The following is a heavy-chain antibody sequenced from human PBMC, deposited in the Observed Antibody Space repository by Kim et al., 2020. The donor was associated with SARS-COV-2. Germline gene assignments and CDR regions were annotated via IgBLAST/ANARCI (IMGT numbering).Heavy chain of an antibody. J-gene: IGHJ1*01. Sequence: GGSLRLSCAASGFTFSSYGMHWVRQAPGKGLEWVAVISYDGSNKYYADSVKGRFTISRDNSKNTLYLQMNSLRAEDTAVYYCARNYYDSSGYGGGGLLQHWGQGTLVTVSS. CDR1: GFTFSSYG. V-gene: IGHV3-30*03. CDR2: ISYDGSNK. CDR3: ARNYYDSSGYGGGGLLQH. D-gene: IGHD3-22*01.